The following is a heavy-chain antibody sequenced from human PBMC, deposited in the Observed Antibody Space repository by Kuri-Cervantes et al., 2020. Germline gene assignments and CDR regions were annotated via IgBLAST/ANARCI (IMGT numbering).Heavy chain of an antibody. CDR1: GYSFTSYW. Sequence: KVSCKGSGYSFTSYWIGWVRQMPGKGLEWMGIIYPGDSDTRYSPSFQGQVNISADKSISTAYLQWSSLKASDTAMYYCASFRSTDDAFDIWGQGTMVTVSS. CDR3: ASFRSTDDAFDI. J-gene: IGHJ3*02. V-gene: IGHV5-51*01. CDR2: IYPGDSDT.